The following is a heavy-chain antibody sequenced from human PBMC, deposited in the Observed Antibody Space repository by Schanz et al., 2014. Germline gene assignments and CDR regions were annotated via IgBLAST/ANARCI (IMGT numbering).Heavy chain of an antibody. J-gene: IGHJ4*02. D-gene: IGHD4-17*01. CDR3: AGMATVTYFDF. Sequence: QVQLQESGPGLVKPSDTLSLTCAVSGYSISRSNWWGWIRQPPGKGLEFIGYIYYSGNTYYNPSRKRRVTMSLDPSKNQFSLKLTSVTAVDTAVYYCAGMATVTYFDFWGQGALVTVSS. CDR1: GYSISRSNW. V-gene: IGHV4-28*01. CDR2: IYYSGNT.